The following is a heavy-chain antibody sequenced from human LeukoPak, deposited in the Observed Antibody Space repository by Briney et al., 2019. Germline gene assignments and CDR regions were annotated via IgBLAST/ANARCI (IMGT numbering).Heavy chain of an antibody. J-gene: IGHJ2*01. CDR1: GGSIINNHYY. Sequence: SETLSLTCTAPGGSIINNHYYWGWIRQPPGKGLEWIGTVFHGGSTYYNPSLESRVTISVDTANNQFSLNLRSVTAADTALYYCARHVPSALRVVVVTSDWYIDLWGRGTLVTVSS. D-gene: IGHD2-21*02. CDR2: VFHGGST. V-gene: IGHV4-39*01. CDR3: ARHVPSALRVVVVTSDWYIDL.